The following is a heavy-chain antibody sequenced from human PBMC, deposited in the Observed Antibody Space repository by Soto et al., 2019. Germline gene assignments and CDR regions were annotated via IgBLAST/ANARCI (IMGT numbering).Heavy chain of an antibody. J-gene: IGHJ5*02. Sequence: SQTLSLTCAISGDSVSSNSAAWNWIRQSPSRGLEWLGRTYYRSKWYNDYAVSVKSRITINPDTSKNQFSLQLNSVTPEDTAVYYCARGIAVAGTALRGYWFDPWGQGTLVTVSS. D-gene: IGHD6-19*01. CDR1: GDSVSSNSAA. V-gene: IGHV6-1*01. CDR3: ARGIAVAGTALRGYWFDP. CDR2: TYYRSKWYN.